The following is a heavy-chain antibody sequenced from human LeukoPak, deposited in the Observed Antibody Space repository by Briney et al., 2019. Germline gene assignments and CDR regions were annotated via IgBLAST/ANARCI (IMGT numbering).Heavy chain of an antibody. CDR1: GFTFSSYA. J-gene: IGHJ4*02. V-gene: IGHV3-21*01. CDR2: ISSSYI. CDR3: ARGESGELDFDF. Sequence: GGSLRLSCAASGFTFSSYAMSWVRQAPGKGLEWVSSISSSYIYYADSVKGRFTISRDNAKNSLYLQMNSLRAEDTAVYYCARGESGELDFDFWGQGTLVTVSS. D-gene: IGHD1-7*01.